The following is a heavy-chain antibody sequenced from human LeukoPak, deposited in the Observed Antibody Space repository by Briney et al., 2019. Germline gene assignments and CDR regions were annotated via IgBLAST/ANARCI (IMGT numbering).Heavy chain of an antibody. CDR1: GGSFSGYY. CDR3: ATGLEVQTAFDI. D-gene: IGHD3-3*01. V-gene: IGHV4-34*01. CDR2: INHSGST. J-gene: IGHJ3*02. Sequence: PSETLSLTCAVYGGSFSGYYWSWIRQPPGKGLEWIGEINHSGSTNYNPSLKSRVTISVDTSKNQFSLKLSSVTAADTAVYYCATGLEVQTAFDIWGQGTMVTVSS.